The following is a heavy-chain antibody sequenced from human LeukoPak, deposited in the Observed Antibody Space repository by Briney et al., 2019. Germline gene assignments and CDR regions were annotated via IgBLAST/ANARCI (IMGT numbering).Heavy chain of an antibody. V-gene: IGHV3-30*18. Sequence: GGSLRLSCAASGXTFSSYGMHWVXQAPGXXXXWXAVITYDGSNKYYADSVKGRFTISRDNSKNTLYLQMNSLRAEDTAVYYCAKDRGGSYWYYYYGMDVWGQGTTVTVSS. CDR1: GXTFSSYG. CDR2: ITYDGSNK. J-gene: IGHJ6*02. CDR3: AKDRGGSYWYYYYGMDV. D-gene: IGHD1-26*01.